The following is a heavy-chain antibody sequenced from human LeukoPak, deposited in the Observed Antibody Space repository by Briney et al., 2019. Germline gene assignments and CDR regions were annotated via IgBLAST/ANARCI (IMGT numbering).Heavy chain of an antibody. CDR3: ARVGIAAADYYYYGMDV. V-gene: IGHV4-34*01. CDR2: INHSGST. CDR1: GGSFSGYY. D-gene: IGHD6-13*01. J-gene: IGHJ6*02. Sequence: SETLSLTCAVYGGSFSGYYWSWIRQPPGKGLEWIGEINHSGSTNYNPSLKSRVTISVGTSKNQFSLKLSSVTAADTAVYYCARVGIAAADYYYYGMDVWGQGTTVTVSS.